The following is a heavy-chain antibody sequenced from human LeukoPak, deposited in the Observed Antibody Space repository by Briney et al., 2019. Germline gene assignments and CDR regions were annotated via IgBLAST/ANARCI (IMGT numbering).Heavy chain of an antibody. Sequence: GGSLRLSCAASGFTFNNYAMSWVRQAPGKGLEWVSAISGSGGSTYYADSVKGRFTISRDNSKNTLYLQMNSLRAEDTAVYYCAKDKGYCSSTSCTYYYYYYMDVWGKGTTVTVSS. CDR2: ISGSGGST. CDR3: AKDKGYCSSTSCTYYYYYYMDV. CDR1: GFTFNNYA. J-gene: IGHJ6*03. D-gene: IGHD2-2*01. V-gene: IGHV3-23*01.